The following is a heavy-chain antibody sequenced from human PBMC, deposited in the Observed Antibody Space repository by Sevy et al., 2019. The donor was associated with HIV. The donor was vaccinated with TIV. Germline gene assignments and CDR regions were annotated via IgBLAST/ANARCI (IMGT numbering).Heavy chain of an antibody. CDR3: AKDHDFWSGYYQPYYFDY. CDR2: IRYDGSNK. Sequence: GGSLRLSCTASGFTFRNFAMSWVRQAPGKGLEWVAFIRYDGSNKYYADSVKGRFTISRDNSKNTLYLQMNSLRAEDTAVYYCAKDHDFWSGYYQPYYFDYWGQGTLVTVSS. D-gene: IGHD3-3*01. CDR1: GFTFRNFA. V-gene: IGHV3-30*02. J-gene: IGHJ4*02.